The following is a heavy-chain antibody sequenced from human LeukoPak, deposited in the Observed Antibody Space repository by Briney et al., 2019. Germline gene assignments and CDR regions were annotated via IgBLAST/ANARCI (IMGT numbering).Heavy chain of an antibody. CDR3: VKNGYSSSWYKSGTFGWFDP. V-gene: IGHV3-64D*06. CDR1: GFTFSSYA. D-gene: IGHD6-13*01. J-gene: IGHJ5*02. CDR2: ISSNGGST. Sequence: GGSLRPSCSASGFTFSSYAMHWVRQAPGKGLEYVSAISSNGGSTYYADSVKGRFTISRDNSKNTLYLQMSSLRAEDTAVYYCVKNGYSSSWYKSGTFGWFDPWGQGTLVTVSS.